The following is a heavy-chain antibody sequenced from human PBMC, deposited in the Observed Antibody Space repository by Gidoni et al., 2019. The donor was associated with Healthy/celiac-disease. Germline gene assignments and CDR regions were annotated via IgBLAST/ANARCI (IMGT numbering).Heavy chain of an antibody. Sequence: VRGLEWVAVISYDGSNKYYADSVKGRFTISRDNSKNTLDLQMNSLRAEDTAVYYCARETGSTVTLGYWGQGTLVTVSS. CDR2: ISYDGSNK. V-gene: IGHV3-30-3*01. J-gene: IGHJ4*02. D-gene: IGHD4-17*01. CDR3: ARETGSTVTLGY.